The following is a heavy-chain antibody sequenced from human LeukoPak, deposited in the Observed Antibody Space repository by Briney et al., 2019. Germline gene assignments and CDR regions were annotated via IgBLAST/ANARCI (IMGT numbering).Heavy chain of an antibody. V-gene: IGHV1-18*01. Sequence: GASVKVSCKASGYTFTNYGISWVRQAPGQGLEWVGWIRGYSGNTNYAQKLQDRVTMTTDTYTGTAYMELRSLRSDDTAVYYCARVYDSSGFQFDPWGQGTLVTVSS. CDR1: GYTFTNYG. J-gene: IGHJ5*02. D-gene: IGHD3-22*01. CDR2: IRGYSGNT. CDR3: ARVYDSSGFQFDP.